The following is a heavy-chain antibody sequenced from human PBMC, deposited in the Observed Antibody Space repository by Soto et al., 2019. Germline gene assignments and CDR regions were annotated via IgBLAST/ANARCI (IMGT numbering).Heavy chain of an antibody. CDR3: AKHSLNTMIVVVNTPNDY. J-gene: IGHJ4*02. V-gene: IGHV3-23*01. CDR1: GFNFSSYA. CDR2: ISGGGGSR. D-gene: IGHD3-22*01. Sequence: AGGSLRLSCAASGFNFSSYAMTWVRQAPGKGLEWVSAISGGGGSRYYADSVRGRFTISRDNSKNTLYLQMNSLRAEDTAVYYCAKHSLNTMIVVVNTPNDYWAREPWSPSPQ.